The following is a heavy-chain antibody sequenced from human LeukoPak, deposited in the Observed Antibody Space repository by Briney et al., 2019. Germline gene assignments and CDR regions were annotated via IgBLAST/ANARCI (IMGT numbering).Heavy chain of an antibody. V-gene: IGHV3-30*18. CDR2: ISYEGSNK. Sequence: SGGSLRLSCAASGFTFSSYGMHWVRQAPGKGLEWVAVISYEGSNKYYGDPVKGRFTISRDNSKNTLYLQMNSLRAEDTAVYYCAKEKGTYYYDSSGYYDYWGQGTLVTVSS. CDR3: AKEKGTYYYDSSGYYDY. J-gene: IGHJ4*02. CDR1: GFTFSSYG. D-gene: IGHD3-22*01.